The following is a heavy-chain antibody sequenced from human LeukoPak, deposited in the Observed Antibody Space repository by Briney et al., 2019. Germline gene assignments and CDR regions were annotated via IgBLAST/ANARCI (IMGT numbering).Heavy chain of an antibody. D-gene: IGHD3-3*01. V-gene: IGHV4-4*07. CDR3: ARLAITIKGPSFDY. CDR2: IYSSGST. CDR1: GGSISNYY. J-gene: IGHJ4*02. Sequence: PSETLSLTCTVSGGSISNYYWSWIRQPAGKGLEWIGRIYSSGSTDYNPSLKSRVTISVDTSKNQFSLKLSSVTAADTAVYYCARLAITIKGPSFDYWGQGTLVTVSS.